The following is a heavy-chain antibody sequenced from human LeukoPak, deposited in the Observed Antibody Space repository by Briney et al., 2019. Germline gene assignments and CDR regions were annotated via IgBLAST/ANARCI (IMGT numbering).Heavy chain of an antibody. CDR2: ISYDGSNK. D-gene: IGHD6-19*01. CDR3: AKDLNGDYSGWFDAFDI. J-gene: IGHJ3*02. Sequence: GRSLRLSCAASGFTFSSYGMHWVRQAPGKGLEWVAVISYDGSNKYYADSVKGRFTISRDNSKNTLYLQMNSLRAEDTAVYYCAKDLNGDYSGWFDAFDIWGQGTMVTVSS. V-gene: IGHV3-30*18. CDR1: GFTFSSYG.